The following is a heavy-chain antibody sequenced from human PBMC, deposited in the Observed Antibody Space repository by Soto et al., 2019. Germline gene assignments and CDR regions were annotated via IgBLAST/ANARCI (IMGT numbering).Heavy chain of an antibody. CDR1: GGSVSSGSYY. Sequence: PSETLSLTFTVSGGSVSSGSYYWSWIRQPPGKGLEWIGYIYYSGSTNYNPSLKSRVTISVDTSKNQFSLKLSSVTAADTAVYYCARDRIAARSHYYYGIDVWGQGTTVTVSS. CDR2: IYYSGST. V-gene: IGHV4-61*01. CDR3: ARDRIAARSHYYYGIDV. J-gene: IGHJ6*02. D-gene: IGHD6-6*01.